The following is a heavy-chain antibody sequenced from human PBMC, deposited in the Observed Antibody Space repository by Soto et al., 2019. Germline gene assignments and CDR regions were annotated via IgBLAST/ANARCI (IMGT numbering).Heavy chain of an antibody. J-gene: IGHJ6*02. V-gene: IGHV4-4*02. Sequence: QVQLQESGPGLVKSSGTLSLTCTVSGDSITNSDWWSWVRQSPGKGLEWIGEIHHSGATNYNPSLKSRVTISVDKSTHHLSLKVSSVTAADTAVYYCVRNGYYCLDIWGQGTTVTVSS. CDR3: VRNGYYCLDI. CDR1: GDSITNSDW. CDR2: IHHSGAT.